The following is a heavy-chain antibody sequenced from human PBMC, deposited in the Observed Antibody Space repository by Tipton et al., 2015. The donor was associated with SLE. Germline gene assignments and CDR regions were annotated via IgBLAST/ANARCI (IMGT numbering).Heavy chain of an antibody. J-gene: IGHJ4*02. CDR1: GGSMSSHY. Sequence: TLSLTCTVSGGSMSSHYWSWIRQPPGKGLEWIGYIYYNGRTNYNPSLKSRVTMSVDTSKNQFSLKLRSVTAADTAVYYCARALTSAQGFYFESWGQGTLVTVSS. CDR2: IYYNGRT. CDR3: ARALTSAQGFYFES. V-gene: IGHV4-59*11. D-gene: IGHD2-2*01.